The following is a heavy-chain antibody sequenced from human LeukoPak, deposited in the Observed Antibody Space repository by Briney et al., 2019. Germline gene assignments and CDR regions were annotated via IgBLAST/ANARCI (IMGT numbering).Heavy chain of an antibody. D-gene: IGHD1-26*01. Sequence: PSETLSLTCAVYIDSFSNYHWNWIRQTPAKGMEWIGEVNESGGTNISPSLRSRVILSVDTSKNQFSLKLISVTVADTAIYYCARGQGATVPQVGKNWFDPWGQGARVTVSS. J-gene: IGHJ5*02. CDR1: IDSFSNYH. CDR3: ARGQGATVPQVGKNWFDP. CDR2: VNESGGT. V-gene: IGHV4-34*01.